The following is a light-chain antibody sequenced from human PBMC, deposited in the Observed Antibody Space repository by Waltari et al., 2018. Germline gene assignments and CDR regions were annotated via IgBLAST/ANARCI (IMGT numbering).Light chain of an antibody. J-gene: IGLJ2*01. V-gene: IGLV1-47*01. CDR1: SSNIGNNH. CDR3: AAWDDSRSVV. CDR2: DTD. Sequence: QSLLTQSPSASGTPGQRLSISCSGSSSNIGNNHLYWYQHFPGTAPRLPIYDTDRRPSGVPERFSASKSGTSASLAISGLRSEDEADYYCAAWDDSRSVVFGGGTRLTVL.